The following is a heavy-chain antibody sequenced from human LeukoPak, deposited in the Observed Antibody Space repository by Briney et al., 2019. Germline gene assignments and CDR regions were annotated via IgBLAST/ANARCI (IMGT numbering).Heavy chain of an antibody. CDR2: IYHSGST. J-gene: IGHJ6*03. CDR1: GGSISSGGYY. V-gene: IGHV4-30-2*01. Sequence: NPSQTLSLTCTVSGGSISSGGYYWSWIRQPPGKGLEWIGYIYHSGSTYYNPSLKSRVAISVDRSKNQFSLKLSSVTAADTAVYYCARAIAARNYYYYYYMDVWGKGTTVTVSS. D-gene: IGHD6-6*01. CDR3: ARAIAARNYYYYYYMDV.